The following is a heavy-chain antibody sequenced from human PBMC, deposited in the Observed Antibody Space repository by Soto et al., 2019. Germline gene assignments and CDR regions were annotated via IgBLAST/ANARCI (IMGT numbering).Heavy chain of an antibody. CDR1: GYTLTELS. CDR2: FDPEDGET. J-gene: IGHJ4*02. D-gene: IGHD1-20*01. CDR3: ATVWPSLGITGTTLAYFDY. V-gene: IGHV1-24*01. Sequence: GASVKVSCKVSGYTLTELSMHWVRQAPGKGLEWMGGFDPEDGETIYAQKFQGRVTMTEDTSTDTAYMELSSLRSEDTAVHYCATVWPSLGITGTTLAYFDYWGQGTLVTVSS.